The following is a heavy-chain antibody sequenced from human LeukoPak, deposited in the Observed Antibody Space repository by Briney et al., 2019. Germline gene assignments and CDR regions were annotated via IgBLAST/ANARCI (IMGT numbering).Heavy chain of an antibody. V-gene: IGHV5-51*01. Sequence: GESLKISCKASGHIFTNYWIAWVRQMPARGLEWMGIIYPGDSDSRHSPSFQGHVTISADKSISTAYLQWSSLKASDTAMYYCARHGVEGYNGAFHIWGQGTMVTVSS. CDR2: IYPGDSDS. D-gene: IGHD5-24*01. CDR3: ARHGVEGYNGAFHI. J-gene: IGHJ3*02. CDR1: GHIFTNYW.